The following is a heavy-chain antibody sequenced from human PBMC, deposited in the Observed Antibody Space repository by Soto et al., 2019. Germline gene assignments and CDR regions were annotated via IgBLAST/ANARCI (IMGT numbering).Heavy chain of an antibody. CDR1: GASINNNDYY. CDR3: ARMSYFYDKWYFDL. J-gene: IGHJ2*01. Sequence: SETLSLTCTVSGASINNNDYYWSWIRQTPGKGLEWIGYVYYSGSTDYIPSLKSRLSMSIDKSQNQFTLKLNSVTTADTATYYCARMSYFYDKWYFDLWGRGTLVTVSS. V-gene: IGHV4-30-4*01. CDR2: VYYSGST. D-gene: IGHD3-22*01.